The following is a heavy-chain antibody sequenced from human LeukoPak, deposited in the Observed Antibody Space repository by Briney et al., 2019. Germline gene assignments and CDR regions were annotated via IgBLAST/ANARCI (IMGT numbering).Heavy chain of an antibody. D-gene: IGHD7-27*01. CDR2: INPNSGGT. CDR1: GYTFTGYY. CDR3: AREQLGIVLGAFDT. Sequence: GASVKVSCKASGYTFTGYYMHWVRQAPGQGLEWMGWINPNSGGTNYAQKFQGRVTMTRDTSISTAYMELSRLRSDDTAVYYCAREQLGIVLGAFDTWGQGTMVTVSS. J-gene: IGHJ3*02. V-gene: IGHV1-2*02.